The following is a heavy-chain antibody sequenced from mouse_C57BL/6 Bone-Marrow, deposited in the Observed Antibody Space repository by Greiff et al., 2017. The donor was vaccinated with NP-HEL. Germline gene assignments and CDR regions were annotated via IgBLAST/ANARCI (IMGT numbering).Heavy chain of an antibody. CDR3: ARDYYGSNSWFAY. CDR1: GFNIKNTY. J-gene: IGHJ3*01. Sequence: VQLQQSVAELVRPGASVKLSCTASGFNIKNTYMHWVKQRPEQGLEWIGRIDPANGNTKYAPKFQGKVTITADTSSNTVYLQLSSLTSEDTAIYYCARDYYGSNSWFAYWGQGTLVTVSA. CDR2: IDPANGNT. V-gene: IGHV14-3*01. D-gene: IGHD1-1*01.